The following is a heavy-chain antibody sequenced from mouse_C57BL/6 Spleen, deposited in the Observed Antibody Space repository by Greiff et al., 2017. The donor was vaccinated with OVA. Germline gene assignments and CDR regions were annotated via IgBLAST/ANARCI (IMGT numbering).Heavy chain of an antibody. CDR2: IYPGSGNT. V-gene: IGHV1-84*01. D-gene: IGHD1-1*01. Sequence: VQRVESGPELVKPGASVKISCKASGYTFTDYYINWVKQRPGQGLEWIGWIYPGSGNTKYNEKFKGKATLTVDTSSSTAYMQLSSLTSEDSAVYFCARRALTTVVATWYFDVWGTGTTVTVSS. CDR1: GYTFTDYY. J-gene: IGHJ1*03. CDR3: ARRALTTVVATWYFDV.